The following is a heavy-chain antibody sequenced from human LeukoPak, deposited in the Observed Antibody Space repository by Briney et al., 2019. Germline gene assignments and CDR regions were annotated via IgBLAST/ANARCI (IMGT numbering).Heavy chain of an antibody. CDR2: INKDGSVA. V-gene: IGHV3-7*01. CDR1: GFMFSNYW. J-gene: IGHJ4*02. Sequence: GGSLRLSCVGSGFMFSNYWMSWVRQAPGKGLEWVANINKDGSVAYSADSLKGRFTISRDNAENSLYLQMNSLRVEDTAFYYCARDLAYSRLDYWGQGMLVTVSS. D-gene: IGHD5-18*01. CDR3: ARDLAYSRLDY.